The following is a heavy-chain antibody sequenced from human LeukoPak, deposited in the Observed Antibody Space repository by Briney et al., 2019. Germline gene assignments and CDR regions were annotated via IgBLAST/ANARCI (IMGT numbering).Heavy chain of an antibody. Sequence: GGSLRLSCTASGFTFGDYPMSWVRQAPGKGLEWVGFIRSKTYGGTAEYAASVKGRFTISRDDSKSIAYLHMDSLKTEDTALYYSTREGGWYYFDYWGQGTLVTVSS. J-gene: IGHJ4*02. CDR2: IRSKTYGGTA. CDR3: TREGGWYYFDY. V-gene: IGHV3-49*04. D-gene: IGHD6-19*01. CDR1: GFTFGDYP.